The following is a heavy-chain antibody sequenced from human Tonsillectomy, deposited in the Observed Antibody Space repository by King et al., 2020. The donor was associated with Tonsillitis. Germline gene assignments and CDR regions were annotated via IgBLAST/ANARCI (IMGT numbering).Heavy chain of an antibody. CDR3: ARASNSGFDY. Sequence: VQLVESGGGLVQPGGSLRLSCAASGFTFSSYWMHWVRQAPGKGLVWVSRIKSDGSSTSNADSVKGRFTISRDNAKNTLYLQMNSLRAEDTAVYYCARASNSGFDYWGQGTLVIVSS. CDR1: GFTFSSYW. V-gene: IGHV3-74*01. D-gene: IGHD4-23*01. J-gene: IGHJ4*02. CDR2: IKSDGSST.